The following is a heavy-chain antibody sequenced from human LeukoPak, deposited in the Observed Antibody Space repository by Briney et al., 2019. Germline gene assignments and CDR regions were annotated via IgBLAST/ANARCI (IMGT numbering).Heavy chain of an antibody. CDR3: ATSSGSSY. D-gene: IGHD6-25*01. J-gene: IGHJ4*02. CDR2: IKQDGGLE. Sequence: GGSLRLSCAASGFTFSSCWMAWLRQAPGKGLEWVAHIKQDGGLEYYVDSVKGRFTISRDNAKNSLYLQMNSLRAEDTAVYYCATSSGSSYWGQGTLVTVSS. V-gene: IGHV3-7*01. CDR1: GFTFSSCW.